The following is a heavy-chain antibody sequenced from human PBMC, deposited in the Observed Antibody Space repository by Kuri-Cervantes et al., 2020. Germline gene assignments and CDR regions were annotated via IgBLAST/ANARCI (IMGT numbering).Heavy chain of an antibody. V-gene: IGHV4-30-2*01. Sequence: LRLSCAVSGGSISSGGYSWSWIRQPPGKGLEWIGYIYHSGSTYYNPSLKSRVTISVDTSKNQFSLKLSSVTAADTAVYYCARRRGRGYYDSSGYWFDPWGQGTLVTVSS. CDR2: IYHSGST. CDR3: ARRRGRGYYDSSGYWFDP. J-gene: IGHJ5*02. D-gene: IGHD3-22*01. CDR1: GGSISSGGYS.